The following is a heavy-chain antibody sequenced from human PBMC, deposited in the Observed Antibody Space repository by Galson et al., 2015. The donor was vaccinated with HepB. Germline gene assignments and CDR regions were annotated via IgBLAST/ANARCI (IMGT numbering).Heavy chain of an antibody. CDR3: ARDHTTYSSPIGRAFDI. CDR2: IIPIFGTA. D-gene: IGHD6-13*01. Sequence: SVKVSCKASGGTFSSYAISWVRQAPGQGLEWMGGIIPIFGTANYAQKFQGRVTITADESTSTAYMELSSLRSEDTAVYYCARDHTTYSSPIGRAFDIWGQGTMVTVSS. CDR1: GGTFSSYA. J-gene: IGHJ3*02. V-gene: IGHV1-69*13.